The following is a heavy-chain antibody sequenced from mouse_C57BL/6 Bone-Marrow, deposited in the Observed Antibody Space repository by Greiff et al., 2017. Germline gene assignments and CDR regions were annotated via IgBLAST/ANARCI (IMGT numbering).Heavy chain of an antibody. CDR2: ISSGGDYI. CDR1: GFTFSSYA. V-gene: IGHV5-9-1*02. D-gene: IGHD2-4*01. Sequence: EVKLVESGEGLVKPGGSLKLSCAASGFTFSSYAMSWVRQTPEKRLEWVAYISSGGDYIYYADTVKGRFTISRDNARNTLYLQMSSLKSEDTAMYYCTRGGITTEYYFDYWGQGTTLTVSS. J-gene: IGHJ2*01. CDR3: TRGGITTEYYFDY.